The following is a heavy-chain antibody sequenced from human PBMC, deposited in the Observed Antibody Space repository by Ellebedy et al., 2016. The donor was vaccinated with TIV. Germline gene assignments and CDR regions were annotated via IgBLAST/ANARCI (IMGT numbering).Heavy chain of an antibody. D-gene: IGHD3-10*02. CDR2: IIAIFGTT. V-gene: IGHV1-69*13. CDR3: ARDNHYYVQYFQQ. Sequence: SVKVSCKASGGIFRSYAISWVRQAPGQGLEWMGGIIAIFGTTNYAQEFQGRVTITADESTSTVYTELSSLRSEDTAMYYCARDNHYYVQYFQQWGQGTLVTVSS. CDR1: GGIFRSYA. J-gene: IGHJ1*01.